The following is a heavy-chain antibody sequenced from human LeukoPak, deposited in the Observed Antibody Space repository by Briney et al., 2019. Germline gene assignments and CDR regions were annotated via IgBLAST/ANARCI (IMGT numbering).Heavy chain of an antibody. Sequence: PGGSLRLSCAASGFAFNTYAMHWVRQAPGQGLEWVAPIWHDGSHKFYSNSLRGQFTISRDNSKNTVSLQMNNLRPENTAVDYRAKEIFGSGSYPEIWGQGTLVTVSS. J-gene: IGHJ4*02. CDR1: GFAFNTYA. CDR2: IWHDGSHK. CDR3: AKEIFGSGSYPEI. D-gene: IGHD3-10*01. V-gene: IGHV3-33*06.